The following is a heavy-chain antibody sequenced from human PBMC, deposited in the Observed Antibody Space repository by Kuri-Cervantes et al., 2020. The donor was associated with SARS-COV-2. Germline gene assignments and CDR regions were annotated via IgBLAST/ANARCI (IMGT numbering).Heavy chain of an antibody. J-gene: IGHJ4*02. Sequence: ESLKISCTVSGGSISSYYWSWIRQPPGKGLEWIGYIYYSGSTNYNPSLKSRVTISVDTSKNQFSLKLSSVTAADTAVYYCARLRDCSGGSCPKALDYWGQGTLVTVSS. CDR3: ARLRDCSGGSCPKALDY. CDR1: GGSISSYY. CDR2: IYYSGST. D-gene: IGHD2-15*01. V-gene: IGHV4-59*08.